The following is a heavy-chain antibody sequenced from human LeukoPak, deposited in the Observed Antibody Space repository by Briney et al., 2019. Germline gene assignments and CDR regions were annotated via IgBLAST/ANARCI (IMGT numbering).Heavy chain of an antibody. CDR1: GGSISSSTYY. J-gene: IGHJ6*02. Sequence: SETLSLTCTVSGGSISSSTYYWGWIRQPPGRGLDWIGSIYYSGSTYYNPSLKSRVTISVDTSKNQFSLKLSSVTAADTAVYYCARQYCSSTSCKPYYYYGMDVWGQGTTVTVSS. V-gene: IGHV4-39*01. D-gene: IGHD2-2*01. CDR2: IYYSGST. CDR3: ARQYCSSTSCKPYYYYGMDV.